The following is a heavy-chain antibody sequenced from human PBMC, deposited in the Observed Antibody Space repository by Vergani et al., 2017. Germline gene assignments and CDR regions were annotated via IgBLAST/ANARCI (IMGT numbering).Heavy chain of an antibody. CDR1: GFSFNSYW. D-gene: IGHD5-24*01. Sequence: DVHLAESGGGFFQPGGSLRLSCSASGFSFNSYWMHWVRQVPGKGLFWVSRIKSDGSITAYADSGKGRFTISRDNAQNTLYLQMNSLWVEDTGVYYCARARCIETCYMANWLDSWGEGTLVSVSS. CDR3: ARARCIETCYMANWLDS. V-gene: IGHV3-74*03. J-gene: IGHJ5*01. CDR2: IKSDGSIT.